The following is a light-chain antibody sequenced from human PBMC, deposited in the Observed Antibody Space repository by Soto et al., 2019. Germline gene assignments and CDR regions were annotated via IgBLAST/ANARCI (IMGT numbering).Light chain of an antibody. CDR2: GAS. CDR1: QSVSFN. V-gene: IGKV3-15*01. J-gene: IGKJ3*01. CDR3: QQLFTYPPP. Sequence: EIGMTQSPVTLSVSPGERVTHATRASQSVSFNLVWYQQIPGQAPRLLIYGASTRATGIPARFSGSGSGTDFTLTVSSLQPEDLATYYCQQLFTYPPPFGPGTKVDIK.